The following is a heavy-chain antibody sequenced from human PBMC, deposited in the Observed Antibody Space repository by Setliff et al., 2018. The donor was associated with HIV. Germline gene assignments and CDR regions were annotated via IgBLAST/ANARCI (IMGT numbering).Heavy chain of an antibody. J-gene: IGHJ5*02. CDR2: INYEGDT. Sequence: LTCAVYGGSFPAYYWNWIRQPPGKGLEWIGEINYEGDTTYNPSLKSRVNMFIDTSKKQFSLKVASVTAADTAVYYCVRQHGDYAFDPWGQGTLVTVSS. V-gene: IGHV4-34*01. D-gene: IGHD4-17*01. CDR1: GGSFPAYY. CDR3: VRQHGDYAFDP.